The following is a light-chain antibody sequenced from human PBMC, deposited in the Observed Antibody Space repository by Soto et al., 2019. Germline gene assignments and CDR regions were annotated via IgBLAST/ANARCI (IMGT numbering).Light chain of an antibody. CDR1: SSDVGGYNY. CDR2: EVS. J-gene: IGLJ1*01. CDR3: SSYTSSSTLV. V-gene: IGLV2-14*01. Sequence: QSALTQPASVSGSPGQSITISCTGTSSDVGGYNYVSWYQQHPDKAPKLMIYEVSNRPSGVSNRFSCSKSGNTASLTISGLQADDEADYYCSSYTSSSTLVFGTGTKLTVL.